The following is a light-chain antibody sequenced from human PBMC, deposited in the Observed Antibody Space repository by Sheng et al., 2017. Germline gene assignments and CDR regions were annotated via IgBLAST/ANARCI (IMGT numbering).Light chain of an antibody. Sequence: SYELTQPPSVSVSPGQTASITCSGDKLGDKYACWYQQKPGQSPVLVIYQDSQRPSGIPERFSGSNSGNTATLTISGTQAMDEADYYCQAWDSRTVVFGGGTKADR. J-gene: IGLJ3*02. CDR1: KLGDKY. CDR2: QDS. V-gene: IGLV3-1*01. CDR3: QAWDSRTVV.